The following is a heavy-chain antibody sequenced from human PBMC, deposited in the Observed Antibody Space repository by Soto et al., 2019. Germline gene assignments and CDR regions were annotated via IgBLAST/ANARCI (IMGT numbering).Heavy chain of an antibody. V-gene: IGHV3-23*01. CDR3: ARYIPGVRHYGMDV. J-gene: IGHJ6*02. CDR2: IGESGTPT. D-gene: IGHD2-2*01. Sequence: EVQLLESGGGLVQPGGSLRLSCAASGFTFSSYAMKWVRLAPGKGLEWVSLIGESGTPTYYADSVKGRFTISRDNSGNTLFLEMYSLRAEDTAVYYCARYIPGVRHYGMDVWGQGTTVTVSS. CDR1: GFTFSSYA.